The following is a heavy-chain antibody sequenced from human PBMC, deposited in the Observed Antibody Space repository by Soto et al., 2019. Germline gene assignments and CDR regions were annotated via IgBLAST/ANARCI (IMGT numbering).Heavy chain of an antibody. D-gene: IGHD6-19*01. CDR3: ARAVAVPADFDY. CDR2: INAGNGNT. V-gene: IGHV1-3*01. CDR1: GYTFTSYA. Sequence: GASVKVSCKASGYTFTSYAMHWVRQAPGQRLEWMGWINAGNGNTKYSQKFQGRVTITRGTSASTAYVELSSLRSEDTAVYYCARAVAVPADFDYWGQGTLVTVSS. J-gene: IGHJ4*02.